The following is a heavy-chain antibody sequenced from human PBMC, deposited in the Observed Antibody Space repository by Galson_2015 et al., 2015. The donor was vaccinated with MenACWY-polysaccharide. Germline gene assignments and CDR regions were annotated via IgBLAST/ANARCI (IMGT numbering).Heavy chain of an antibody. Sequence: SLRLSCAASGFTFSSYSMNWVRQAPGKGLEWVSSISSSSSYIYYADSVKGRFTISRDNAKNSLYLQMNSLRAEDTAVYYCARDSGYYDILTGYWPYYYYYMDVWGKGTTVTVSS. CDR3: ARDSGYYDILTGYWPYYYYYMDV. CDR1: GFTFSSYS. D-gene: IGHD3-9*01. V-gene: IGHV3-21*01. CDR2: ISSSSSYI. J-gene: IGHJ6*03.